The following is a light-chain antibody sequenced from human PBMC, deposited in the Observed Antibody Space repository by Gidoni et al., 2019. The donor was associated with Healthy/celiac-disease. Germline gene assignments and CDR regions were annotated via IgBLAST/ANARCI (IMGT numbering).Light chain of an antibody. CDR2: AAS. J-gene: IGKJ3*01. CDR3: QQSYSTPRT. V-gene: IGKV1-39*01. Sequence: IQMTQSPSSLSASVGDRVTITCRASQSISSYLNWYQQKPGKAPKLLISAASSLQSGVPARFSGSGSGTDFTLTISSLQPEDFATYDCQQSYSTPRTFXPXTKVDIK. CDR1: QSISSY.